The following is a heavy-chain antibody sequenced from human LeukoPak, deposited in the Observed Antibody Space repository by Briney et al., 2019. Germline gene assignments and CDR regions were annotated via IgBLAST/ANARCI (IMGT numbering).Heavy chain of an antibody. CDR2: INSNSGDT. V-gene: IGHV1-2*02. J-gene: IGHJ2*01. CDR3: AREPHYDLLTGYALGYLDL. Sequence: ASVKVSCKTSGYTFTDYPMHWVRQAPGQGLEWMGWINSNSGDTNYAQKFQGRVTMTRDTSISTAYMELSRLRSDDTAVYYCAREPHYDLLTGYALGYLDLWGRGTLPTVS. D-gene: IGHD3-9*01. CDR1: GYTFTDYP.